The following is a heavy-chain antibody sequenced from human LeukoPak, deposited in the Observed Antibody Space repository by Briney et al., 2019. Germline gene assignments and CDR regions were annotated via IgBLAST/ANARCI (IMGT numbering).Heavy chain of an antibody. CDR3: ARGPIQLWLYYGMDV. Sequence: PGGSLRLSCAACRFTFCDYYMRWIRQAPGQGLEGVSYISSSGSTIYYAVSVKGRFTISRENAKNSLYLQMNSLETEDTAVYYCARGPIQLWLYYGMDVWGQGTTVTVSS. CDR2: ISSSGSTI. CDR1: RFTFCDYY. V-gene: IGHV3-11*01. J-gene: IGHJ6*02. D-gene: IGHD5-24*01.